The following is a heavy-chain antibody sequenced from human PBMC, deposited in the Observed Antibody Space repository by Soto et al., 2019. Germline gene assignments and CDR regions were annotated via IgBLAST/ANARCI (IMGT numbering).Heavy chain of an antibody. CDR2: MNPDRGHT. Sequence: QVQLVQSGAEVKKPGASVKVSCRASGYTFTTYDIHWVRQANGQGLEWMGWMNPDRGHTKFAQKFQGRVTLTRDTSTNTAYMELTSPKSDDTAVYYCARSTATIDYWGQGTWVNVSS. D-gene: IGHD4-17*01. CDR1: GYTFTTYD. V-gene: IGHV1-8*01. CDR3: ARSTATIDY. J-gene: IGHJ4*02.